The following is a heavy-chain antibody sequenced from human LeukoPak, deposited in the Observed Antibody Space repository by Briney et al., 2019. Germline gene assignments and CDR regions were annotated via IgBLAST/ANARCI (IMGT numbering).Heavy chain of an antibody. Sequence: SSETLSLTCTVSGGSISSYYWSWIRQPPGKGLEWIGYIYYSGSTNYNPSLKSRVTISVDTSKNQFSLKLSSVTAADTAVYYCAREARGGHFDYWGQGTLVTVSS. J-gene: IGHJ4*02. CDR1: GGSISSYY. D-gene: IGHD3-10*01. CDR2: IYYSGST. V-gene: IGHV4-59*01. CDR3: AREARGGHFDY.